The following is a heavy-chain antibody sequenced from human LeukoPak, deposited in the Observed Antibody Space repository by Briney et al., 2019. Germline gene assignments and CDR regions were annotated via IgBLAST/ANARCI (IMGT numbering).Heavy chain of an antibody. CDR1: GFTFSSYW. CDR2: IKQDGSEK. Sequence: PPGGSLRLSCAASGFTFSSYWMSWVRQAPGKGLEWVANIKQDGSEKYYVDSVKGRFTISRDNAKNSLYLQMNSLRAEDTAVYYCAARYSSSWYVPYYYMDVWGKGTTVTVSS. D-gene: IGHD6-13*01. CDR3: AARYSSSWYVPYYYMDV. V-gene: IGHV3-7*01. J-gene: IGHJ6*03.